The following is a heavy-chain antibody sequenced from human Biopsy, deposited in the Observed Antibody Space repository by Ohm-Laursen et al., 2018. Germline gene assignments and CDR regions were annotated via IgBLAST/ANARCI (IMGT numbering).Heavy chain of an antibody. CDR2: ISNSGGTI. CDR3: ARLQGMQLQKNYFDY. Sequence: SLRLSCTASGFTFTNYTMNWIRQALGKRLEWVSYISNSGGTIFYADSVKGRFTVSRDNAKNSLYLHMSSLRADDTAVYYCARLQGMQLQKNYFDYWGLGTPVTVSS. D-gene: IGHD2-15*01. CDR1: GFTFTNYT. V-gene: IGHV3-11*01. J-gene: IGHJ4*02.